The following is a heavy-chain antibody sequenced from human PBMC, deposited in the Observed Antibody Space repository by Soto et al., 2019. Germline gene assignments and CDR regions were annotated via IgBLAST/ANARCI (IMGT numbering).Heavy chain of an antibody. CDR1: GYTFSRYG. D-gene: IGHD2-8*01. V-gene: IGHV1-18*01. Sequence: QGQLVQSGPEAKKPGASVKVSCKASGYTFSRYGSSWVRQAPGQGLEWMGWISGYNGDTKYAQKVQGRVTMTIDTSTYTAYMELRSLTSDDTAIYYCAKNGQPPYYYYGMDVWGQGTTVTVSS. J-gene: IGHJ6*02. CDR2: ISGYNGDT. CDR3: AKNGQPPYYYYGMDV.